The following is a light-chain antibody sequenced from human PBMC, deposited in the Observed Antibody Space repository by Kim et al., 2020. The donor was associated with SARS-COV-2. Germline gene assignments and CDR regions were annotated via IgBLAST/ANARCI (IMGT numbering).Light chain of an antibody. CDR3: QQYNNWLWT. Sequence: EIVMTQSPATLSVSPGERATLSCRASQSVSSNLAWYQQKPGQAPRLLIYGASTRATGIPARFSGSGSGTEFTLTISSLQSEDFAVYYCQQYNNWLWTFGQGTEVDI. J-gene: IGKJ1*01. V-gene: IGKV3-15*01. CDR1: QSVSSN. CDR2: GAS.